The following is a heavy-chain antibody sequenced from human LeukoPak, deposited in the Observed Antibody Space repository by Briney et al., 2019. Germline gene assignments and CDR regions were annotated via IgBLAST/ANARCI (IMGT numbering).Heavy chain of an antibody. J-gene: IGHJ4*02. CDR2: ISYDGSNK. D-gene: IGHD3-22*01. CDR3: AKGSGYNPLDY. Sequence: PGRSLRLSCAASGFTFSSYAMHWVRQAPGKGLEWVAVISYDGSNKYYADSVKGRFTISRDNSKNTLYLQMNSLRAEDTAIYYCAKGSGYNPLDYWGQGTLVTVSS. CDR1: GFTFSSYA. V-gene: IGHV3-30*04.